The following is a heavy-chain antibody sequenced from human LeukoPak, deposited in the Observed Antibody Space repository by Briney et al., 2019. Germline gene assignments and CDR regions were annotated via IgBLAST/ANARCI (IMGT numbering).Heavy chain of an antibody. CDR2: LSSNGGYT. V-gene: IGHV3-64D*06. CDR3: VKTYGMGSFSN. Sequence: GGSLRLSCSASGFTFSSYAMHWVRQAPGKGLEYVSGLSSNGGYTYYADSVKDRFIISRDNSKDTLYLQMSSLRAEDTAVYYCVKTYGMGSFSNWGQGTLVTVSS. D-gene: IGHD3-10*01. J-gene: IGHJ4*02. CDR1: GFTFSSYA.